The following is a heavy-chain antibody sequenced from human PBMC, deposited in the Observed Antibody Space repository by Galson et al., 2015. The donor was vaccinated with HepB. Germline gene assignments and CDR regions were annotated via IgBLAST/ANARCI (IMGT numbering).Heavy chain of an antibody. D-gene: IGHD2-2*01. CDR1: GGSVSSGSYY. V-gene: IGHV4-61*01. CDR2: IYYSGNT. J-gene: IGHJ4*02. CDR3: ARAVVPAPAPFDF. Sequence: SETLSLTCTVSGGSVSSGSYYWNWIRQPPGKGLEWIGYIYYSGNTNYNPSLKSRVTMSVDTSKNQFSLKLSSVTAADTAVYYCARAVVPAPAPFDFWGQRTLVTVSS.